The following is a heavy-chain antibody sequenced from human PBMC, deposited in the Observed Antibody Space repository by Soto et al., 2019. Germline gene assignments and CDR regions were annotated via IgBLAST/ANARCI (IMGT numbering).Heavy chain of an antibody. J-gene: IGHJ6*02. V-gene: IGHV4-4*02. CDR3: ARAVNLYGSGSYYNGGVSYYYYGMDV. D-gene: IGHD3-10*01. CDR2: IYHSGST. CDR1: GGSISSSNW. Sequence: PSETLSLTCAVSGGSISSSNWWSWVRQPPGKGLEWIGEIYHSGSTNYKPSLKSRVTISVDKSKNQFSLKLSSVTAADTAVYYCARAVNLYGSGSYYNGGVSYYYYGMDVWGQGTTVTVSS.